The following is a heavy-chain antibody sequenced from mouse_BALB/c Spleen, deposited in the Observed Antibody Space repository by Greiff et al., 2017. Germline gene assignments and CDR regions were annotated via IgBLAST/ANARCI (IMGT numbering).Heavy chain of an antibody. J-gene: IGHJ4*01. CDR2: IYPGDGDT. CDR1: GYAFSSYW. Sequence: VQLQQSGAELVRPGSSVKISCKASGYAFSSYWMNWVKQRPGQGLEWIGQIYPGDGDTNYNGKFKGKATLTADKSSSTAYMQLSSLTSEDSAVYICARSRGNYLYYAMDDGGQGTSVTVSS. D-gene: IGHD2-1*01. V-gene: IGHV1-80*01. CDR3: ARSRGNYLYYAMDD.